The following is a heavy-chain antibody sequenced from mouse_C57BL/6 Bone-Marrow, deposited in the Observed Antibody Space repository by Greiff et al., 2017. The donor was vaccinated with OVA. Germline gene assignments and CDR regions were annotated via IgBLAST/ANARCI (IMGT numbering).Heavy chain of an antibody. CDR3: ARSGYSRGDAMDY. D-gene: IGHD2-5*01. CDR1: GYTFTSYW. CDR2: INPSSGYT. V-gene: IGHV1-7*01. Sequence: QVQLQQSGAELAKPGASVKLSCKASGYTFTSYWMHWVKQRPGQGLEWIGYINPSSGYTKYNQKFKDKATLSADKSSSTAYMQLSSLTYEDSAVYYCARSGYSRGDAMDYWGQGTSVTVSS. J-gene: IGHJ4*01.